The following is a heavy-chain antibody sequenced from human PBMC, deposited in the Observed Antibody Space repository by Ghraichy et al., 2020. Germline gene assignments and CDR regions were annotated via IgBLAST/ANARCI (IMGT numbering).Heavy chain of an antibody. CDR3: ARVGVIAARLYYFDY. D-gene: IGHD6-6*01. V-gene: IGHV3-33*01. J-gene: IGHJ4*02. CDR1: GFTFSSYG. CDR2: IWYDGSNK. Sequence: GGSLRLSCAASGFTFSSYGMHWVRQAPGKGLEWVAVIWYDGSNKYYADSVKGRFTISRDNSKNTLYLQMNSLRAEDTAVYYCARVGVIAARLYYFDYWGQGTLVTVSS.